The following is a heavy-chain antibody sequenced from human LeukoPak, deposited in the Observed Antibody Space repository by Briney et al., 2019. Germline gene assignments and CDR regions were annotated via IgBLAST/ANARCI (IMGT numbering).Heavy chain of an antibody. J-gene: IGHJ4*02. CDR3: TTESLTILRFLEWLLGYFDY. Sequence: GGSLRLSCAASGFTFCNAWMSWVRQAPGKGLEWVGRIKSKTDGGTTDYAAPVKGRFTISRDDSKNTLYLQMNSLKTEDTAVYYCTTESLTILRFLEWLLGYFDYWGQGTLVTVSS. CDR1: GFTFCNAW. V-gene: IGHV3-15*01. D-gene: IGHD3-3*01. CDR2: IKSKTDGGTT.